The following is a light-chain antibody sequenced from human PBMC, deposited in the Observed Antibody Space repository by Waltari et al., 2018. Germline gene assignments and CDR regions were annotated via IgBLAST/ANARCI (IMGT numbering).Light chain of an antibody. V-gene: IGLV2-11*01. Sequence: QSALTQPRSVSGSPGQSVTIPCTGTSSDVGVYNYLSWYQQHPGKAPQLMIYDVAKRPSGVPDRFSGSKSDNTASLTISGLQAEDEADYYCCSYAGSYSWVFGGGTKLTVL. CDR3: CSYAGSYSWV. CDR1: SSDVGVYNY. J-gene: IGLJ3*02. CDR2: DVA.